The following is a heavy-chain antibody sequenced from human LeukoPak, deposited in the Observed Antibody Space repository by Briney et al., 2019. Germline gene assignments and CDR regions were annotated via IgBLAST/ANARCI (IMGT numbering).Heavy chain of an antibody. Sequence: SETLSLTCTVSGGSISSYYWSWIRQPPGKGLEWIGYIYYSGSTNYNPSLKSRVTISVDTSKNQFSLKLSSVTAADTAVYYCARAGSSSWYPSLLYYYYYMDVWGKGTTVTVSS. CDR2: IYYSGST. CDR3: ARAGSSSWYPSLLYYYYYMDV. J-gene: IGHJ6*03. CDR1: GGSISSYY. D-gene: IGHD6-13*01. V-gene: IGHV4-59*01.